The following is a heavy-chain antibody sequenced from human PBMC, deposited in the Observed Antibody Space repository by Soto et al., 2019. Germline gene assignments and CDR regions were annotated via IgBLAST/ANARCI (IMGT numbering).Heavy chain of an antibody. CDR2: INSGGDTT. V-gene: IGHV3-23*01. CDR1: GFTFASYT. D-gene: IGHD2-2*01. J-gene: IGHJ4*02. Sequence: VQLLESGGGMVQPGESPRLSCAASGFTFASYTMTWVRQAPGKGLEWVSTINSGGDTTYYSDSVKGRFTISRDSPKNTLFLLMTSLRAEDTAVYYCAKSGGPPASLDVYFDYWGQGTLVTVSS. CDR3: AKSGGPPASLDVYFDY.